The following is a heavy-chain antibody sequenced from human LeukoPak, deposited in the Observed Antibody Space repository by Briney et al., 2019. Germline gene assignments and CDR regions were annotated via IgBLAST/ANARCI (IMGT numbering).Heavy chain of an antibody. Sequence: SETLSLTCTVSGGSISSSSYYWGWIRQPPGKGLEWIGSIYYSGSTYYNPSLKSRVTISVDTSKNQFSLKLSSVTAADTAVYYCARDLGSPVDYWGQGTLVTVSS. V-gene: IGHV4-39*07. CDR3: ARDLGSPVDY. J-gene: IGHJ4*02. CDR1: GGSISSSSYY. D-gene: IGHD7-27*01. CDR2: IYYSGST.